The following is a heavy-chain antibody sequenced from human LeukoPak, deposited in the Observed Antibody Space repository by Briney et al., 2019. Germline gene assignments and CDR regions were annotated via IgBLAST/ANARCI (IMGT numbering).Heavy chain of an antibody. V-gene: IGHV4-39*01. J-gene: IGHJ4*02. CDR1: GGSVSSSSFY. CDR3: ARQSNSWD. D-gene: IGHD4-23*01. CDR2: IFYSGNT. Sequence: SETLSLTCTVSGGSVSSSSFYWGWIRQPPGKGLQWIGSIFYSGNTYYNPSLKSRVTITVDTSKNQFSLELNSVTAADTAVYYCARQSNSWDWGQGSLVTVSS.